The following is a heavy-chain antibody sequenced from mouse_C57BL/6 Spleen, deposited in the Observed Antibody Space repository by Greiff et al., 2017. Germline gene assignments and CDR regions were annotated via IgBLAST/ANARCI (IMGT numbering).Heavy chain of an antibody. J-gene: IGHJ4*01. CDR3: ARGGAITTVVAYYAMDY. Sequence: QVQLKESGAELVKPGASVKISCKASGYAFSSYWMNWVKQRPGKGLEWIGQIYPGDGDTNYNGKFKGKATLTADKSSSTAYMQLSSLTSEDSAVYVCARGGAITTVVAYYAMDYWGQGTSVTVSS. CDR1: GYAFSSYW. D-gene: IGHD1-1*01. V-gene: IGHV1-80*01. CDR2: IYPGDGDT.